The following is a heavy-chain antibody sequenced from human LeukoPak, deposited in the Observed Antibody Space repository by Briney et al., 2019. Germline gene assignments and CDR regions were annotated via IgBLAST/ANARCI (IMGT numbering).Heavy chain of an antibody. CDR2: FDREDDIT. J-gene: IGHJ4*02. Sequence: GASVKVSCKVSGYSLTLLSLHWVRQAPGKGLEWMGGFDREDDITMYAQTLRGRVTLTEDTSTDTAYMELSSLRSEDTAIYYCATGGLIKNTFMIRGVKPLDYWGQGTLVTVSS. V-gene: IGHV1-24*01. D-gene: IGHD3-10*01. CDR3: ATGGLIKNTFMIRGVKPLDY. CDR1: GYSLTLLS.